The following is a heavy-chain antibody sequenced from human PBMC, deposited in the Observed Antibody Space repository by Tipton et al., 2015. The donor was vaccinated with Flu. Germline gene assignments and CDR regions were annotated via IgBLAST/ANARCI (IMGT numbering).Heavy chain of an antibody. CDR3: ARRDYSNYVSEPKNWFDP. V-gene: IGHV4-4*07. Sequence: TLSLTCSVSGGSNNTYYWSWIRQPAGKGLEWIGRISMGGRTNYNPSLKSRVTMSVDLFKNQISLRLSSVTAADTAVYYCARRDYSNYVSEPKNWFDPWGQGTLVTVSS. D-gene: IGHD4-11*01. CDR1: GGSNNTYY. CDR2: ISMGGRT. J-gene: IGHJ5*02.